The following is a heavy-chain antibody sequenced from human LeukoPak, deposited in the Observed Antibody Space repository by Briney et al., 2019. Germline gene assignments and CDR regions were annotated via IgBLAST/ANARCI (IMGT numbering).Heavy chain of an antibody. D-gene: IGHD3-3*01. V-gene: IGHV1-69*05. CDR3: ARERDYDFWSGYHSPFDP. CDR1: GGTFSSYA. Sequence: SVKVSCKASGGTFSSYAISWVRQAPGQGLEWMGGIIPIFDTANYAQKFQGRVTITTDESTSTAYMELSSLRSEDTAVYYCARERDYDFWSGYHSPFDPWGQGTLVTVSS. CDR2: IIPIFDTA. J-gene: IGHJ5*02.